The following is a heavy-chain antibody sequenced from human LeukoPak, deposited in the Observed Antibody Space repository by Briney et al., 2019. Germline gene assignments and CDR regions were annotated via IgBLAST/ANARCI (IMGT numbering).Heavy chain of an antibody. V-gene: IGHV4-59*08. J-gene: IGHJ4*02. CDR2: IYYSGST. D-gene: IGHD3-10*01. Sequence: SETLSLTCPVTGGSISSYYWSWIRQPPGKGLEWIGYIYYSGSTNYNPSLKSRVTISVHTSKNQFSLKLSSVTAADTAVYYCARGVGSYYGSGPPLFFDDWARDPWSPSP. CDR1: GGSISSYY. CDR3: ARGVGSYYGSGPPLFFDD.